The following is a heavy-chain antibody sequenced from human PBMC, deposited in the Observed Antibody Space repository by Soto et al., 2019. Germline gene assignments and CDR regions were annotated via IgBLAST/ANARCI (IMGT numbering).Heavy chain of an antibody. CDR2: INHSGST. V-gene: IGHV4-34*01. Sequence: SETLCLTCAVYGGSFSGYCWSWIRQPPGKGLEWIGEINHSGSTNYNPSLKSRVTISVDTSKNQFSLKLSSVTAADTAVYYCARTGVYYDSSAYDTVDYWGQGTMVTVSS. CDR1: GGSFSGYC. D-gene: IGHD3-22*01. J-gene: IGHJ4*02. CDR3: ARTGVYYDSSAYDTVDY.